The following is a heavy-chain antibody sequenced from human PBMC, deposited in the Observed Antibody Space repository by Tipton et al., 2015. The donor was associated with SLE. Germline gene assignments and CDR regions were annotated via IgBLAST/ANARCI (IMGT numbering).Heavy chain of an antibody. V-gene: IGHV3-23*01. CDR1: GFTFSTYT. D-gene: IGHD3-22*01. CDR2: ISQDGTG. J-gene: IGHJ3*02. Sequence: SLRLSCAASGFTFSTYTMSWVRQAPGKGLEWVSGISQDGTGYYADSVKGRFTISRDNSENTVYLQMNSLRVDDTAVYYCARDYYDSSGYQIWGQGTMVTVSS. CDR3: ARDYYDSSGYQI.